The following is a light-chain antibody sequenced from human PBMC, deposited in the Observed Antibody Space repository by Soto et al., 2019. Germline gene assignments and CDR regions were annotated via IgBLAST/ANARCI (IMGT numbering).Light chain of an antibody. CDR2: SNN. CDR3: QSFDNSLSGSYV. CDR1: SSNIGAGYD. J-gene: IGLJ1*01. Sequence: QLVLTQPPSVSGAPGQRVTISCTGSSSNIGAGYDVHWYQQLPGTAPKLLIYSNNNRPSGVPDRFSGSKSGTSASLAITGLQAEDEADYYCQSFDNSLSGSYVFGTGTKVTVL. V-gene: IGLV1-40*01.